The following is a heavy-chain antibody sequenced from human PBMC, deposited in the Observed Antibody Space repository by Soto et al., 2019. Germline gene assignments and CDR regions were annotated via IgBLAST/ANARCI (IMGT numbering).Heavy chain of an antibody. J-gene: IGHJ5*02. CDR1: GGSISSYY. CDR2: IYYSGST. CDR3: ARHAVYGSGSYYNVHWFDP. V-gene: IGHV4-59*08. D-gene: IGHD3-10*01. Sequence: QVQLQESGPGLVKPSETLSLTCTVSGGSISSYYWSWIRQPPGKGLEWIGYIYYSGSTNYNPSLKSRVTIPVDTSKNQFSLKLSSVTAADTAVYYCARHAVYGSGSYYNVHWFDPWGQGTLVTVSS.